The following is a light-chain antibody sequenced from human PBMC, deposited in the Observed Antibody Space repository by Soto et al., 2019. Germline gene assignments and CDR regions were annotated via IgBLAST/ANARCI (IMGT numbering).Light chain of an antibody. J-gene: IGKJ5*01. Sequence: EIVLTQSPATLPLPPGKGATLSCGAGQRVGIDLACNHQKPGQAPRLLIHDASNRATGIPARFSGSGSGTDFTLTISSLGPEDFAVYYCQQRINSITFGQGTRLEIK. CDR2: DAS. CDR1: QRVGID. CDR3: QQRINSIT. V-gene: IGKV3-11*01.